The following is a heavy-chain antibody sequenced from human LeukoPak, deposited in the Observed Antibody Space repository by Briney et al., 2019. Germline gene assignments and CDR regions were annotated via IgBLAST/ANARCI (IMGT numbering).Heavy chain of an antibody. V-gene: IGHV1-2*02. Sequence: ASVRVSCKASEDTFTGYYIHWVRQVPGQGLEWMGWVNPNNGVTEYAQEFQGRVTMTRDTSLSTAYMELSRLRSDDTAVYYCATDHCTRTNCYEDYYHGMDVWGQGTTVTVSS. CDR1: EDTFTGYY. CDR2: VNPNNGVT. J-gene: IGHJ6*02. D-gene: IGHD2-2*01. CDR3: ATDHCTRTNCYEDYYHGMDV.